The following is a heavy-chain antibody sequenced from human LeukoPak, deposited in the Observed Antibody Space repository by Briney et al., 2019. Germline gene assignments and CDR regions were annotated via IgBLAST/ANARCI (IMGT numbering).Heavy chain of an antibody. Sequence: SETLSLTCAVYGGSFSGYYWSWTRQPPGKGLEWIGEINHRGSTNYNPSLKSRVIVSVDMSKNQFSLNLTSVTAADTAVYYCARARGYFANYFDSWGQGTLVTVS. CDR1: GGSFSGYY. D-gene: IGHD3-22*01. CDR2: INHRGST. V-gene: IGHV4-34*01. J-gene: IGHJ4*02. CDR3: ARARGYFANYFDS.